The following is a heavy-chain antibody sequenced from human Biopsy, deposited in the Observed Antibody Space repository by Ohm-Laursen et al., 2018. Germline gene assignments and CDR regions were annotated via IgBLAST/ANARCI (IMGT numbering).Heavy chain of an antibody. V-gene: IGHV4-61*01. J-gene: IGHJ3*02. CDR2: IYDRGSTA. D-gene: IGHD4/OR15-4a*01. Sequence: PSQTLSLTCTVSGDSVSSGSFYWTWIRQPPGQGLEYIGYIYDRGSTANYNPSLESRVTMSVDMPKNQFSLKLSSVTAADTAIYYCAREFTYNYGAKGALDIWGQGTKVTVSS. CDR1: GDSVSSGSFY. CDR3: AREFTYNYGAKGALDI.